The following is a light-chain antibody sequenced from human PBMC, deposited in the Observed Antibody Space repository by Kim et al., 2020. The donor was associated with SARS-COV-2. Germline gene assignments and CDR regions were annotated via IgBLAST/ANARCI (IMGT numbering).Light chain of an antibody. V-gene: IGKV3-20*01. J-gene: IGKJ2*01. Sequence: LSPERRPTRSGRATQCGSSNYLASYQQKPGQPPRHLIYGASSRATGIPDRLSGSGYGTDFTLTISRLEPEDFAVYYCQQYGSSPRTFGQGTKLEI. CDR3: QQYGSSPRT. CDR2: GAS. CDR1: QCGSSNY.